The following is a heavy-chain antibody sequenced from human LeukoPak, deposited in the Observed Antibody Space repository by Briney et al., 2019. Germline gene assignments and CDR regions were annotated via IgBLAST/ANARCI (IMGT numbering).Heavy chain of an antibody. Sequence: PSETLSLTCAVYGGSFSGYYWSWIRQPPGKGLEWIGEINHSGSTNYNPSLKSRVTISVDTSKIQFSLKLSSVTASDSAVYYCARGSNSYGDDYWGQGTLVTVSS. CDR1: GGSFSGYY. CDR3: ARGSNSYGDDY. D-gene: IGHD5-18*01. J-gene: IGHJ4*02. CDR2: INHSGST. V-gene: IGHV4-34*01.